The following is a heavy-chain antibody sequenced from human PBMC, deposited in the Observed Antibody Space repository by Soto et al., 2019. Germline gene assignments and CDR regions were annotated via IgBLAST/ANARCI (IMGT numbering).Heavy chain of an antibody. Sequence: SETLSLTCAVYGGSFSGYYWSWIRQPPGKGLEWIGEINHSGSTNYNPSLKSRVTISVDTSKNQFSLKLSSVTAADTAVYYCARVNRNVVVAARYYYYGMDVWGQGTTVTVSS. D-gene: IGHD2-15*01. CDR3: ARVNRNVVVAARYYYYGMDV. J-gene: IGHJ6*02. V-gene: IGHV4-34*01. CDR1: GGSFSGYY. CDR2: INHSGST.